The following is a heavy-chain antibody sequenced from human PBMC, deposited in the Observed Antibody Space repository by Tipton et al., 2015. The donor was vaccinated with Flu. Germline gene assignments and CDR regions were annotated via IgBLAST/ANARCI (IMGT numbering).Heavy chain of an antibody. J-gene: IGHJ6*02. Sequence: SLRLSCAASGFTFSTTAMSWVRQAPGKGLEWVSTISGNGGRTFYADSVEGRFSISRDNSKNTLYVQMNSLRAVDTALYYCAKTGGGSWGIEDVWGQGTPVTVSS. V-gene: IGHV3-23*01. CDR3: AKTGGGSWGIEDV. D-gene: IGHD6-13*01. CDR2: ISGNGGRT. CDR1: GFTFSTTA.